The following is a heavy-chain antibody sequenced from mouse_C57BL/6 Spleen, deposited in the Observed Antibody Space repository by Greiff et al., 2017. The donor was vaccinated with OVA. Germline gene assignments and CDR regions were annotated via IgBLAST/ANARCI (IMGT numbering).Heavy chain of an antibody. CDR3: ARAGAVVAPFDY. CDR1: GYTFTSYW. J-gene: IGHJ2*01. CDR2: INPSNGGT. V-gene: IGHV1-53*01. Sequence: QVQLQQSGTELVKPGASVKLSCKASGYTFTSYWMHWVKQRPGQGLEWIGNINPSNGGTNYNEKFKSKATLTVDKSSSTAYMQLSSLTSEDSAVYYCARAGAVVAPFDYWGQGTTLTVSS. D-gene: IGHD1-1*01.